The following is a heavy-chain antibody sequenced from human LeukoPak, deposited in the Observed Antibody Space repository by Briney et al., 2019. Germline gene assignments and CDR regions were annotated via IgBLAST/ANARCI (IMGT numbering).Heavy chain of an antibody. CDR3: ARSGYSSGWYLNKDYYYYRMDA. J-gene: IGHJ6*02. Sequence: PSETLSLICSVSGGSISSYYWNWIRQTPGNGLQWSLYTHYSGSTNYNPPLKSRVTISVDTSKNQFSLKLSSVTAADTAVYYCARSGYSSGWYLNKDYYYYRMDAWGQGTTVTVSS. D-gene: IGHD6-19*01. CDR2: THYSGST. V-gene: IGHV4-59*12. CDR1: GGSISSYY.